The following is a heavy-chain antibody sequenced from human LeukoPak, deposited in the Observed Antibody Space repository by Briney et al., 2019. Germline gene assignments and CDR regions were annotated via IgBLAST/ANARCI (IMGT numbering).Heavy chain of an antibody. CDR2: INPSGGST. J-gene: IGHJ4*02. Sequence: GASVKVSCKASGYTLTSYYMRWVRQAPGQGLEWMGIINPSGGSTSYAQKFQGRVTMTRDTSTSTVYMELSSLRSEDTAVYYCARDLSEYYDFWSGNYYFDYWGQGTLVTVSS. CDR3: ARDLSEYYDFWSGNYYFDY. CDR1: GYTLTSYY. V-gene: IGHV1-46*01. D-gene: IGHD3-3*01.